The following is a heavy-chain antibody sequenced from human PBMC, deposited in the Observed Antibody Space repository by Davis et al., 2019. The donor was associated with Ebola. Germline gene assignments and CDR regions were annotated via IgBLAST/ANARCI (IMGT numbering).Heavy chain of an antibody. J-gene: IGHJ4*02. CDR2: IYYSGST. D-gene: IGHD7-27*01. Sequence: PSETLSLTCTVSGGSISSYYWSWIRQPPGKGLEWIGYIYYSGSTNYNPSLKSRVTISVDTSKNQFSLKLSSVTAADTAVYYCARAAGTGAVVDYWGQGTLVTVSS. CDR1: GGSISSYY. CDR3: ARAAGTGAVVDY. V-gene: IGHV4-59*01.